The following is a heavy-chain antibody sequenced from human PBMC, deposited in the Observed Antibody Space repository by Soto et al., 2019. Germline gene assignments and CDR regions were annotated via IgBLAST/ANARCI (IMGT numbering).Heavy chain of an antibody. Sequence: QVQLVQSGAEVKKPGSSVKVSCKASGGTFSSYAISWVRQAPGQGLEWMGGIIPISGTANYAQKFQGRVTISADESTRTAYMELSSLRFEDTAVYYCARSQGSSTRLEIYNYYYYGMDVWGQGTTVTVSS. V-gene: IGHV1-69*01. CDR1: GGTFSSYA. CDR3: ARSQGSSTRLEIYNYYYYGMDV. J-gene: IGHJ6*02. CDR2: IIPISGTA. D-gene: IGHD2-2*01.